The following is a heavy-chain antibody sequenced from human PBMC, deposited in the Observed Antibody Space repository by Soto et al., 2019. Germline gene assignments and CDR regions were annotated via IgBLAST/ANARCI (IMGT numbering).Heavy chain of an antibody. J-gene: IGHJ4*02. CDR2: IIPIFGTA. Sequence: GASVKVSCKASGGTFSSYAISCVRQAPGQGLEWMGGIIPIFGTANYAQKFQGRVTITADKSTSTAYMELSSLRSEDTAVYYCARLRPTTVTTLWSDYWVQGTLVTVSS. D-gene: IGHD4-17*01. V-gene: IGHV1-69*06. CDR1: GGTFSSYA. CDR3: ARLRPTTVTTLWSDY.